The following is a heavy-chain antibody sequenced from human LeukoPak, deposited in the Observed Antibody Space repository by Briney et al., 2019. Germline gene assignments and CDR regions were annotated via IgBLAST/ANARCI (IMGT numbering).Heavy chain of an antibody. CDR3: ARDSNYRPGYGSGSPYYYYGMDV. J-gene: IGHJ6*02. Sequence: NSSETLSLTCTVSGGSISSYYWSWIRQPPGKGLEWIGYIYYSGSTNYNPSLKSRVTISVDTSKNQFSLKLSSVTAADTAVYYCARDSNYRPGYGSGSPYYYYGMDVWGQGTTVTVSS. V-gene: IGHV4-59*01. D-gene: IGHD3-10*01. CDR1: GGSISSYY. CDR2: IYYSGST.